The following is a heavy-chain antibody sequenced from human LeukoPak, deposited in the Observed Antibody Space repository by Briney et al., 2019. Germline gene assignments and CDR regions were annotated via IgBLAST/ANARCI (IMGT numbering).Heavy chain of an antibody. CDR2: VYYSGTT. J-gene: IGHJ4*02. CDR3: ARGVFGSGSYYGGGIDY. CDR1: GGSFCTYY. V-gene: IGHV4-59*01. Sequence: SETLSLTCTVSGGSFCTYYWTWIRQPPGKGLEWIGFVYYSGTTNYNPSLKSRLTILVDTSRNQFSLSLTSVTAADTAVYYCARGVFGSGSYYGGGIDYWGQGTLVTVSS. D-gene: IGHD3-10*01.